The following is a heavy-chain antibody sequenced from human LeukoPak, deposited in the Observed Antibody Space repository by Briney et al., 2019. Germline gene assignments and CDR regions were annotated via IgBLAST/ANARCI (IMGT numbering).Heavy chain of an antibody. J-gene: IGHJ5*02. CDR1: GYTFTGYY. Sequence: EASVKVSCKASGYTFTGYYMHWVRQAPGQGLEWMGRINPNSGGTNYAQKFQGRVTMTRDTSISTAYMELSSLRSEDTAVYYCARDPLYSSGWYYFGPRGYNWFDPWGQGTLVTVSS. D-gene: IGHD6-19*01. CDR3: ARDPLYSSGWYYFGPRGYNWFDP. V-gene: IGHV1-2*06. CDR2: INPNSGGT.